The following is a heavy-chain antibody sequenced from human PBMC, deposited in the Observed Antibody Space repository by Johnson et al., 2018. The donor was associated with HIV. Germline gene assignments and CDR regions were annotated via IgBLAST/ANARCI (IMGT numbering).Heavy chain of an antibody. CDR2: ISYDGRNQ. J-gene: IGHJ3*02. V-gene: IGHV3-30-3*01. Sequence: QVQLVESGGGVVQPGRSLRLSCAVSGFTFRSYAMHWVRPAPGKGLEWVALISYDGRNQNYAESVKGRFTISRDNSKNTVYLQMNSLKTEDTAVYYCTTDTHPDAFDIWGQGTMVTVSS. CDR3: TTDTHPDAFDI. CDR1: GFTFRSYA.